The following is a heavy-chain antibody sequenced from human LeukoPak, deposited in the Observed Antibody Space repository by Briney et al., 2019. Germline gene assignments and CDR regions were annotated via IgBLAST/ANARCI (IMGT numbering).Heavy chain of an antibody. CDR1: GFTFSSYA. CDR2: ISGSGGST. D-gene: IGHD6-13*01. Sequence: PGGSLRLSCAASGFTFSSYAMSWVRQAPGKGLEWVSAISGSGGSTYYADSVKGRFTISRDNSKNTLYLQMNSLRAEDTAVYYCAKQLYLPPIAAAGKGAPFDYWGQGTLVTVSS. CDR3: AKQLYLPPIAAAGKGAPFDY. V-gene: IGHV3-23*01. J-gene: IGHJ4*02.